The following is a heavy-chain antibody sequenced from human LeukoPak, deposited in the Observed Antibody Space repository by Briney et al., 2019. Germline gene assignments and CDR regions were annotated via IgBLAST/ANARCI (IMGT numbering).Heavy chain of an antibody. V-gene: IGHV3-23*01. D-gene: IGHD6-19*01. CDR2: ISGSGGST. J-gene: IGHJ4*02. Sequence: GGSLRLSCAASGFTFSSYAMSWVRQAPGKGLEWVSAISGSGGSTYYTDSVKGRFTISRDNSKNTLYLQMNSLRAEDTAVYYCASLWGSNGFDHWGQGTLVTVFS. CDR3: ASLWGSNGFDH. CDR1: GFTFSSYA.